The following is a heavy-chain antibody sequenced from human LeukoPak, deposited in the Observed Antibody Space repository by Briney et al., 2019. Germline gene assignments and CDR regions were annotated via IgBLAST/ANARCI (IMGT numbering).Heavy chain of an antibody. D-gene: IGHD3-22*01. CDR3: AREVDSSGYYDAFDI. CDR2: ISSSGSTI. CDR1: GFTFSSYE. Sequence: GGSLRLSCAASGFTFSSYEMNWVRQAPGKGLEWVSYISSSGSTIYYADSVKGRFTISRDNAKNSLYLQMNSLRAEDTAVYYCAREVDSSGYYDAFDIWGQGTMVTVSS. V-gene: IGHV3-48*03. J-gene: IGHJ3*02.